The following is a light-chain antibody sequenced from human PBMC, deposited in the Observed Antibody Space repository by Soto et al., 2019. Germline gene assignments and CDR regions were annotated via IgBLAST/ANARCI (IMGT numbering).Light chain of an antibody. J-gene: IGKJ4*02. CDR3: QQYDTYSP. V-gene: IGKV1-5*03. CDR2: KAS. Sequence: DIQMTQSPSTLSASVGDRVTITCRASQNIGTWLAWYQQKPGKAPKLLIYKASSLESGVPSRFSGSGSGTEFTLTTSSLQPDGFATYYCQQYDTYSPFGGGTKVEI. CDR1: QNIGTW.